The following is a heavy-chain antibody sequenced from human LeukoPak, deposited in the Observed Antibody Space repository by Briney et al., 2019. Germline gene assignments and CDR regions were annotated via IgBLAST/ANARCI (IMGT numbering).Heavy chain of an antibody. CDR1: GFTISSYG. Sequence: GRSLRLSCAVSGFTISSYGMHWVRQAPGKGLEWVAVISYDGSNKYYADSVKGRFTISRDNSKNTLYLQMNGLRAEDTAVYYCAKSMVRGVIGPQYGMDVWGKGTTVTVSS. J-gene: IGHJ6*04. CDR2: ISYDGSNK. V-gene: IGHV3-30*18. D-gene: IGHD3-10*01. CDR3: AKSMVRGVIGPQYGMDV.